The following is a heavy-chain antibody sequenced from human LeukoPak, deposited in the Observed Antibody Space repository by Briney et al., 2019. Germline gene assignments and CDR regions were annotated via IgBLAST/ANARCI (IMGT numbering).Heavy chain of an antibody. CDR2: ISAYNGNT. Sequence: GASVKVSCKASGYTFTSYGISWVRQAPGQGLEWMGWISAYNGNTNYAQKLQGRVTMTTDTSTSTAYMELRSLRSDDTAVYYCARDLNSRPSGSYYYWGQGTLVTVSS. CDR3: ARDLNSRPSGSYYY. V-gene: IGHV1-18*01. J-gene: IGHJ4*02. CDR1: GYTFTSYG. D-gene: IGHD1-26*01.